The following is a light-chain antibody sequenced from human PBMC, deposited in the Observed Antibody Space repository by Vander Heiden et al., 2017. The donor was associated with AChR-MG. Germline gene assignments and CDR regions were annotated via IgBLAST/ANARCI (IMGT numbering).Light chain of an antibody. Sequence: QSALTQPATASGSPGQSITISCTGTNSDVGSYDLVSWYQQHPDKAPKLMIYEVSKRPSGVSNRFSGSKSGNTASLTISGLQADDEADYYCCSHAGSSTFVFGTGTKVTVL. CDR3: CSHAGSSTFV. CDR1: NSDVGSYDL. J-gene: IGLJ1*01. CDR2: EVS. V-gene: IGLV2-23*02.